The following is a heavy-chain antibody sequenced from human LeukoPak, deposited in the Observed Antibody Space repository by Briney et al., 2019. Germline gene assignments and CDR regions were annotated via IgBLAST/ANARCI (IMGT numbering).Heavy chain of an antibody. CDR3: AREAYGSGSYHFDY. D-gene: IGHD3-10*01. J-gene: IGHJ4*02. V-gene: IGHV7-4-1*02. Sequence: ASVKVSCKASGYTFTSYAMNWVRQAPGQGLEWMGWINTNTGNPMYAQGFTGRFVSSLDTSVSTAYLQISSLVAEDTAIYYCAREAYGSGSYHFDYWGQGTLVTASS. CDR1: GYTFTSYA. CDR2: INTNTGNP.